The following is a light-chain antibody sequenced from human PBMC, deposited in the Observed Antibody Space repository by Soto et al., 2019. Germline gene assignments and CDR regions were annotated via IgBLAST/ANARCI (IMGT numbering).Light chain of an antibody. J-gene: IGLJ3*02. CDR1: SSNIGAGYD. CDR3: QSYDSSLTGSV. V-gene: IGLV1-40*01. Sequence: QSVLTQPPSVSGAPGHRVIISCTGTSSNIGAGYDVHWYQQLPGTAPKLLMYGSANRPSGVPDRISGSKSGTSASLVITGLQSEDEADYYCQSYDSSLTGSVFGGGTQLTVL. CDR2: GSA.